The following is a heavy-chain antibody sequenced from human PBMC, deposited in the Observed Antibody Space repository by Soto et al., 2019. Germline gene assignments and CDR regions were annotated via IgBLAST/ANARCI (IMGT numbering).Heavy chain of an antibody. CDR3: AKEDSSSWHYYYGMDV. Sequence: QVQLVESGGGVVQPGRSLRLSCAASGFTFSSYGMNWVRQAPGKGLERVAVISYDGSNKYYADSVKGRFTISRDSSKNMLYLQMNSLRAEDTAVYYCAKEDSSSWHYYYGMDVWGQGTTVTVSS. CDR2: ISYDGSNK. CDR1: GFTFSSYG. J-gene: IGHJ6*02. D-gene: IGHD6-13*01. V-gene: IGHV3-30*18.